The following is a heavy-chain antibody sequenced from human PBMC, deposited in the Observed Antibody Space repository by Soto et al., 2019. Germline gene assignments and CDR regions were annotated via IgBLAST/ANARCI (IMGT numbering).Heavy chain of an antibody. CDR1: GGTFSSYA. Sequence: VASVKVSCKASGGTFSSYAISWVRQAPGQRLEWMGGIIPIFGTANYAQKFQGRVTITADESTSTAYMELSSLRIDYTAVYYCAHQGDFYDRLDSWGQGTLVTVSS. CDR2: IIPIFGTA. J-gene: IGHJ4*02. CDR3: AHQGDFYDRLDS. V-gene: IGHV1-69*13. D-gene: IGHD3-22*01.